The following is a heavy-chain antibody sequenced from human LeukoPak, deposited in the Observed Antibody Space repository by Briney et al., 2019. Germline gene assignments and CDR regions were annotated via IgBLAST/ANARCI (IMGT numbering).Heavy chain of an antibody. J-gene: IGHJ4*02. Sequence: PGGSLRLSCAASGFTFSSYSMNWVRQAPGKGLEWVSYISSSSSTIYYADSVKGRFTISRDNAKNSLYLQMNSLRAEDTAVYYCARGAAYYYVDYWGQGTLVTVSS. V-gene: IGHV3-48*04. CDR2: ISSSSSTI. CDR3: ARGAAYYYVDY. CDR1: GFTFSSYS. D-gene: IGHD3-10*01.